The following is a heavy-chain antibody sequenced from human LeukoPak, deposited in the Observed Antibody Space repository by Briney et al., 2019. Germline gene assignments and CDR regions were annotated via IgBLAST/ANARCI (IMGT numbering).Heavy chain of an antibody. J-gene: IGHJ3*02. CDR1: GGSFSGYY. Sequence: PSETLSLTCAVYGGSFSGYYWSWIRQPPGKGLEWIGEINHSGSTNYNPSLKSRVTISVDTSKNQFSLKLSSVTAADTAVYNCARGAIWGPTHDAFDIWGQGTMVTVSS. D-gene: IGHD7-27*01. V-gene: IGHV4-34*01. CDR2: INHSGST. CDR3: ARGAIWGPTHDAFDI.